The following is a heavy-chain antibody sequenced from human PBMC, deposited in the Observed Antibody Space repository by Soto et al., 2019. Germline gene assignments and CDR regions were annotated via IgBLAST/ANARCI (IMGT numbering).Heavy chain of an antibody. CDR1: GYAFTTYG. CDR3: ARGRYGDY. Sequence: QVHLVQSGAEVKKPGASVKVSCKGSGYAFTTYGITWVRQAPGQGLEWMGWISAHNGNTNYAQKLQSRVTVTRDTSTSTAYMELSSLRSDDTAVYYCARGRYGDYWGQGSLVSVTS. D-gene: IGHD1-1*01. J-gene: IGHJ4*02. V-gene: IGHV1-18*01. CDR2: ISAHNGNT.